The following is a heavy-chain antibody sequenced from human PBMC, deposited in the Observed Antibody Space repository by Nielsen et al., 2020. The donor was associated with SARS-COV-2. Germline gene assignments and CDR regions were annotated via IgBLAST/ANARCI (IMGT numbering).Heavy chain of an antibody. CDR2: IMPMFGRA. D-gene: IGHD2-8*02. J-gene: IGHJ4*02. CDR3: ARGYSTGWFDY. CDR1: GGTFRNFA. Sequence: SVKVSCKASGGTFRNFAITWVRQAPGQGLEWMGGIMPMFGRANYAQKFRGRVTITADESTSTVNMEARSMRSEDTAVYYCARGYSTGWFDYWGQGALVTVSS. V-gene: IGHV1-69*13.